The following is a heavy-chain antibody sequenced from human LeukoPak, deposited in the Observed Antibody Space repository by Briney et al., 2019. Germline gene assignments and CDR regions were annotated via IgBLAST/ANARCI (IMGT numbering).Heavy chain of an antibody. CDR2: IYPGDSDT. CDR1: GYSFTSYW. CDR3: ARSGGCYGSGSSPFDY. V-gene: IGHV5-51*01. J-gene: IGHJ4*02. D-gene: IGHD3-10*01. Sequence: GESLKISCKGSGYSFTSYWIGWVRQMPGKGLEWMGIIYPGDSDTRYSPSFQGQVTISADKSISTAYLQWSSLKASDTAMYYCARSGGCYGSGSSPFDYWGQGTLVTVSS.